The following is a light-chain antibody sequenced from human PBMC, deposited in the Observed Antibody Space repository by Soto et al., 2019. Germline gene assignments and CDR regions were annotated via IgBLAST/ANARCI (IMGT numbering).Light chain of an antibody. CDR2: AAS. J-gene: IGKJ5*01. CDR3: KQSSSTSIT. Sequence: DIQLTQSPSSLSASVGDRVTITCRVRQGIGTYLGWYQQGPGKAPNLLIYAASTLKTGVPSRFSGSGSGTDFPLTISTLQPEDFETYYCKQSSSTSITFGQGTRLEI. CDR1: QGIGTY. V-gene: IGKV1-39*01.